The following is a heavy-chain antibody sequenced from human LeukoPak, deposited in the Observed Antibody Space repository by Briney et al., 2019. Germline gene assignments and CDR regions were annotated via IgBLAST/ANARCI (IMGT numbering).Heavy chain of an antibody. CDR3: ARGGIATPGVGGYFDY. D-gene: IGHD6-13*01. CDR2: IYDSGST. V-gene: IGHV4-59*01. J-gene: IGHJ4*02. CDR1: GGSIKSYY. Sequence: SETLSLTCTVSGGSIKSYYWSWIRQPPGTGLEWIGYIYDSGSTNYNPSLKSRVTISLDAAKDQFPLRLSSVTAADTALYYCARGGIATPGVGGYFDYWGQGIFVTVSS.